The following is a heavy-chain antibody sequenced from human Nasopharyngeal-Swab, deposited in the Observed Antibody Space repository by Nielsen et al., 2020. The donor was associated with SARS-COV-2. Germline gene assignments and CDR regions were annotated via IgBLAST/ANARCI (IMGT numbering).Heavy chain of an antibody. J-gene: IGHJ6*02. CDR1: GFTFSSYG. D-gene: IGHD6-13*01. V-gene: IGHV3-30*03. CDR3: ARDAVPGIAAAGHYYYYGMDV. Sequence: GGSLRLSCAASGFTFSSYGMHWVRQAPGKGLEWVAVISYDGSNKYYADSVKGRFTISRDNSKNTPYLQMNSLRAEDTAVYYCARDAVPGIAAAGHYYYYGMDVWGQGTTVTVSS. CDR2: ISYDGSNK.